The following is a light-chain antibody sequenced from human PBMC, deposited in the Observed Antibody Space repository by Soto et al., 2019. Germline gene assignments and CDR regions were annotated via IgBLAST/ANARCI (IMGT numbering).Light chain of an antibody. CDR1: SGDVGGYNY. J-gene: IGLJ2*01. CDR3: SSYTTNSTYVV. Sequence: QSALTQPASVSGSPGQSITISCTGTSGDVGGYNYVSWYQHHPGKAPKLMIYDVSNRPSGVSNRFSGSKSGNTASLTISGLQAEDEADYYCSSYTTNSTYVVFGGGTKVTVL. V-gene: IGLV2-14*03. CDR2: DVS.